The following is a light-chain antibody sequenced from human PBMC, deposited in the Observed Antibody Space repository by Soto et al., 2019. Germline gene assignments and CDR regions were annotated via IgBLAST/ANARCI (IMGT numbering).Light chain of an antibody. J-gene: IGLJ2*01. Sequence: QSVLTQPASVSGSPGLSITISCTGTSSDVGGYNYVSWYQQHPGKAPKLMIYDVSNRPSGVSNRFSGSKSGNTASLTISGLQAEDEADYYCSSYTSSSTLPFGGGTKVTVL. V-gene: IGLV2-14*01. CDR2: DVS. CDR3: SSYTSSSTLP. CDR1: SSDVGGYNY.